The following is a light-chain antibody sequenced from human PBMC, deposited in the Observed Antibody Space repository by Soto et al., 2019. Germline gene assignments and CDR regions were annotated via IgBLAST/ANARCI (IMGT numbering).Light chain of an antibody. CDR3: QQYAYSPRT. J-gene: IGKJ1*01. CDR2: GVS. CDR1: QSVSNSY. V-gene: IGKV3-20*01. Sequence: EIVLAQSPGTLSLSPWERATLSCRVSQSVSNSYLAWYQQKPGQAPRLLIYGVSTRAPGIPDRFSGSASETDFTLTISRLEPEDFAVYYCQQYAYSPRTFGQGTKVDIK.